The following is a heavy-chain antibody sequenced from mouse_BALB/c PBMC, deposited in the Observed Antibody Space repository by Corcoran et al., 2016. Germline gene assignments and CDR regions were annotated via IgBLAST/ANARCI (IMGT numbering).Heavy chain of an antibody. J-gene: IGHJ1*01. CDR2: ISCYNGAT. V-gene: IGHV1S34*01. CDR3: ARHGNPYWYFDV. CDR1: GYSFTGYY. D-gene: IGHD2-1*01. Sequence: LVKTGASVKISCKASGYSFTGYYMHWVKQSHGKSLEWIGYISCYNGATSYNQKFKGKATFTVDTSSSTAYLQFNSLTSEDSAVYYCARHGNPYWYFDVWGAGTTVTVSS.